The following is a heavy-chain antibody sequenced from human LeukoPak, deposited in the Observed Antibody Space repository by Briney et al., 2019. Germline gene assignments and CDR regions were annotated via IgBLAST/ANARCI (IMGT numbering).Heavy chain of an antibody. Sequence: ASVKVSCKASGYTFTGYYMHWVRQAPGQGLEWMGWINPNSGGTNYAQKFQGWVTMTRDTSISTAYMELSSLRSEDTAVYYCARDRAHIVVVPAAIDGSPDAFDIWGQGTMVTVSS. CDR3: ARDRAHIVVVPAAIDGSPDAFDI. V-gene: IGHV1-2*04. J-gene: IGHJ3*02. D-gene: IGHD2-2*01. CDR1: GYTFTGYY. CDR2: INPNSGGT.